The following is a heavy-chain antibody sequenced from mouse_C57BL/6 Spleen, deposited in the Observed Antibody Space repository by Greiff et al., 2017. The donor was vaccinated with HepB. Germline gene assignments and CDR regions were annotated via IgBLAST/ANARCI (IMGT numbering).Heavy chain of an antibody. CDR1: GYSFTGYY. CDR3: ARTGDGYPYWYFDV. Sequence: EVQLQQSGPELVKPGASVKISCKASGYSFTGYYMNWVKQSPEKSLEWIGEINPSTGGTTYNQKFKAKATLTVDKSSSTAYMQLKSLTSEDSAVYYCARTGDGYPYWYFDVWGTGTTVTVSS. V-gene: IGHV1-42*01. CDR2: INPSTGGT. D-gene: IGHD2-3*01. J-gene: IGHJ1*03.